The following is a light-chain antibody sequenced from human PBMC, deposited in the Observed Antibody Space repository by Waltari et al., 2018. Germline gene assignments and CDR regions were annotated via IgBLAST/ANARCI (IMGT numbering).Light chain of an antibody. CDR1: SSDIGSYNV. J-gene: IGLJ3*02. Sequence: QSALTQPASVSGSRGQSITISCTGSSSDIGSYNVLSWYHHHPGKAPKLLIYGVNNRPSGVSNRFSGSKSGNTASLTISGLQAEDEADYYCSSYAGSVVFGGGTKLTVL. CDR3: SSYAGSVV. CDR2: GVN. V-gene: IGLV2-23*02.